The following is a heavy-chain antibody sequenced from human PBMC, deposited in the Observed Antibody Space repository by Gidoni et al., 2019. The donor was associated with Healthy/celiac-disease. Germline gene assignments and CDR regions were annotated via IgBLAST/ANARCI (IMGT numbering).Heavy chain of an antibody. CDR1: GFTFNYYA. J-gene: IGHJ4*02. D-gene: IGHD5-18*01. Sequence: EVQLVESGGGLVQPGRSLRLSCAASGFTFNYYAMHWVRQVPGKGLEWVSGITWNSGTIGYADSVKGRFTISRDNAKNSLYLQMSSLRAEDTALYYCAKGGYSYGYPSYFDLWGQGTLVIVSS. V-gene: IGHV3-9*01. CDR3: AKGGYSYGYPSYFDL. CDR2: ITWNSGTI.